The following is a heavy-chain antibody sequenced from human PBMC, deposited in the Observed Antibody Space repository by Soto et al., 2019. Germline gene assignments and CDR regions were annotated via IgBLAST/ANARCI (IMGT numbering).Heavy chain of an antibody. CDR2: ISAYNGNT. V-gene: IGHV1-18*01. CDR3: ARDAAVGLFDY. Sequence: ALVKVACKASGYSFTSYGIGWGRQAPGQGLEWMGWISAYNGNTNYAQKLQGRVTMTTDTSTSTAYMELRSLRSDDTAVYYCARDAAVGLFDYWGQGTLVTVSS. D-gene: IGHD1-26*01. J-gene: IGHJ4*02. CDR1: GYSFTSYG.